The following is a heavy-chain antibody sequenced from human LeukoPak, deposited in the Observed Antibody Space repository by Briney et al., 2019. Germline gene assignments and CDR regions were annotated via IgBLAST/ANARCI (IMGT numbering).Heavy chain of an antibody. CDR3: ARDLDWVFDL. J-gene: IGHJ2*01. V-gene: IGHV1-18*01. CDR2: ISTYNGDT. Sequence: GASVKVSCKASGYTFTRWNFSWVRQAPGQGLEWMGWISTYNGDTKYAQKLQGRVTMTTDTSTSTAYMELRRLTSDDTAVYYCARDLDWVFDLWGRGTLVTVSS. D-gene: IGHD3-9*01. CDR1: GYTFTRWN.